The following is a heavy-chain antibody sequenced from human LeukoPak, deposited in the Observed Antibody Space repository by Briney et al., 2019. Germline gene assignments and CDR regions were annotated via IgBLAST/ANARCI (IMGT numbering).Heavy chain of an antibody. V-gene: IGHV1-69*04. D-gene: IGHD3-22*01. CDR2: IIPILGIA. Sequence: AASVKVSCKASGGTFSSYAISWVRQAPGQGLEWMGRIIPILGIANYAQKFQGRVTITADKSTSTAYLELSSLRSEDTAVYYCASGSRADYYDSSGYLGYFQHWGQGTLVTVSS. CDR3: ASGSRADYYDSSGYLGYFQH. J-gene: IGHJ1*01. CDR1: GGTFSSYA.